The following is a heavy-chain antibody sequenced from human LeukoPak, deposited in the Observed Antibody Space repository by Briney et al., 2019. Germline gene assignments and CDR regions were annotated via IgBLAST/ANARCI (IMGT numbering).Heavy chain of an antibody. V-gene: IGHV4-34*01. CDR3: ARVVQRRTTGDIFGRYFDF. CDR1: GGSFSGYY. Sequence: SESLSLTCAVYGGSFSGYYWTWIRQSPVKGLEWIGEISSGGRTNDNPSLKSRVSISVDTSKSQFSLNLSSVTAADTAVYYCARVVQRRTTGDIFGRYFDFWGQGSLVTVSS. D-gene: IGHD3-3*02. CDR2: ISSGGRT. J-gene: IGHJ4*02.